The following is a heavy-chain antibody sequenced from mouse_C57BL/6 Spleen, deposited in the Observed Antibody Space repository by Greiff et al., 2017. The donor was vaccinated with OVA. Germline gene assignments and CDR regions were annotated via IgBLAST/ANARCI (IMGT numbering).Heavy chain of an antibody. CDR1: GFTFSSYG. Sequence: EVMLVESGGDLVKPGGSLKLSCAASGFTFSSYGMSWVRQTPDKRLEWVATISSGGGYTYYPDSVKGRFTISRDNAKHTLYLQMSSLKSEDTAMYYCARQDYGSSVWGYFDVWGTGTTVTVSS. CDR3: ARQDYGSSVWGYFDV. J-gene: IGHJ1*03. V-gene: IGHV5-6*01. CDR2: ISSGGGYT. D-gene: IGHD1-1*01.